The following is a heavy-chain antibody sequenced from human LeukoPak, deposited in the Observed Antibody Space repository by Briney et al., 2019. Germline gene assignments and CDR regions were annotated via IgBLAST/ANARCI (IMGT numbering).Heavy chain of an antibody. CDR3: ASAQGVRRFDY. V-gene: IGHV4-59*12. CDR2: IYYSGST. D-gene: IGHD3-10*01. CDR1: GDSISSYY. J-gene: IGHJ4*02. Sequence: SETLSLTCTVSGDSISSYYWSWIRQPPGKGLEWIEYIYYSGSTNYNPSLKSRVTISVDTSKNQFSLKLSSVTAADTAVYYCASAQGVRRFDYWGQGTLVTVSS.